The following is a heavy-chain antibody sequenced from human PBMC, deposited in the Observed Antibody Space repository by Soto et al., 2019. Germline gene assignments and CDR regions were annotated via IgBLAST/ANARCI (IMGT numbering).Heavy chain of an antibody. Sequence: SETLSLTCTVSGGSISSGGYYWSWIRQHPGKGLEWIGYIYYSGSTYCNPSLKSRVTISVDTSKNQFSLKLSSVTAADTAVYYCARDAEDNWNDFRRVNYMDVWGKGTTVTVSS. CDR3: ARDAEDNWNDFRRVNYMDV. D-gene: IGHD1-1*01. CDR1: GGSISSGGYY. J-gene: IGHJ6*03. CDR2: IYYSGST. V-gene: IGHV4-31*03.